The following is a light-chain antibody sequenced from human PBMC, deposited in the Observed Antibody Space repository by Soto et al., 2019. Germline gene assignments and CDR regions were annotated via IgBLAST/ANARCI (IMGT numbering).Light chain of an antibody. J-gene: IGLJ2*01. Sequence: QSVLTQPPSVSGAPGQRVTISCTGSSSNIGARYDVHWYQQLPGTAPKLLIYDDINRPSGVPDRFSGSKSGTSASLAITGLQAEDEAEYYCQSYDSSLSGVVFGGGTKVTV. CDR1: SSNIGARYD. CDR3: QSYDSSLSGVV. CDR2: DDI. V-gene: IGLV1-40*01.